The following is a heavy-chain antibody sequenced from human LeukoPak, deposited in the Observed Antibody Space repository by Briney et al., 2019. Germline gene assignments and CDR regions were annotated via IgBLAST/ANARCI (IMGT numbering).Heavy chain of an antibody. V-gene: IGHV3-30*01. CDR3: ARGYYDILTGFGDFDY. CDR2: ISYDGSNR. CDR1: GFTFSSYA. Sequence: PGGSLRLSCAASGFTFSSYAMHWVRQAPGKGLEWVAVISYDGSNRYYADSVKGRFTISRDNSKNTLYLQMNSLRAEDTAVYYCARGYYDILTGFGDFDYWGQGTLVTVSS. D-gene: IGHD3-9*01. J-gene: IGHJ4*02.